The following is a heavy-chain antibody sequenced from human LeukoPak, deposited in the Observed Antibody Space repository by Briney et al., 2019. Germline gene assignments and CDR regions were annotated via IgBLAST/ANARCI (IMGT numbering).Heavy chain of an antibody. CDR3: ARGVGATGLVY. CDR1: GGSFSGYY. Sequence: SETLSLTCAVYGGSFSGYYWSWIRQPPGKGLEWIGKINHSGSTNYNPSLKSRVTISVDTSKNQFSLKPSSVTAADTAVYYCARGVGATGLVYWGQGTLVTVSS. D-gene: IGHD1-26*01. J-gene: IGHJ4*02. V-gene: IGHV4-34*01. CDR2: INHSGST.